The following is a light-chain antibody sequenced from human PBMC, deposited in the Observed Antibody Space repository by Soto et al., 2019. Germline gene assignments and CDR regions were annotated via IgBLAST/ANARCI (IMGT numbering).Light chain of an antibody. J-gene: IGLJ2*01. Sequence: QSALTQPASVSGSPGQSSTISCTGTRSDVGGYNYVSWYQQHPGKAPKLMIYEVSNRPSGVSNRFSGSKSGNTASLTISGLQAEDEADYYCSSSTSSDTLLFGGGTKLTVL. V-gene: IGLV2-14*01. CDR2: EVS. CDR1: RSDVGGYNY. CDR3: SSSTSSDTLL.